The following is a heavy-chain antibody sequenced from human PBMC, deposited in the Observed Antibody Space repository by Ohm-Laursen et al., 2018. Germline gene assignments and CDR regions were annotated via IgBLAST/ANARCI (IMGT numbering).Heavy chain of an antibody. V-gene: IGHV4-61*01. CDR3: ARSFDTYYFDL. J-gene: IGHJ4*02. CDR1: GGSVSSGSYY. CDR2: IYYSGST. Sequence: GTLSLTCAVSGGSVSSGSYYWSWIRQPPGKGLEWIGYIYYSGSTNYNPSLKSRVTMPVDTSKSQFSLKVNSVTAADTAVYYCARSFDTYYFDLWGQGTLVTVSS.